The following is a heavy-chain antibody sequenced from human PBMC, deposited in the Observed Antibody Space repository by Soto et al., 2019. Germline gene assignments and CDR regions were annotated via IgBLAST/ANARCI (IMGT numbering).Heavy chain of an antibody. CDR2: IWFDGSNN. Sequence: QVQVVESGGGVVQPGRSLRLSCAASGFTISNFAMHWVRQAPGKGLEWVAVIWFDGSNNYYTDSVSGRFTISRDNSKNKLYLQMNSLRDEDTAVYHCARDSGPVTSGIALDIWGQGTMVTVSS. CDR1: GFTISNFA. D-gene: IGHD3-10*01. V-gene: IGHV3-33*01. CDR3: ARDSGPVTSGIALDI. J-gene: IGHJ3*02.